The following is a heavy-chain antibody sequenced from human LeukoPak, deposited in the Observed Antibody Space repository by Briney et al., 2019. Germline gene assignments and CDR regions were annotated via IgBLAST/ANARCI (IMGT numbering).Heavy chain of an antibody. CDR1: GGTFSSYA. J-gene: IGHJ3*02. Sequence: SVKVSCKASGGTFSSYAISWVRQAPGQGLEWMGRIIPILGIANYAQKFQGRVTITADKSTSTAYMELSSLRSDDTAVYYCARYSGPPDALDIWGQGTMVTVSS. CDR2: IIPILGIA. D-gene: IGHD6-13*01. V-gene: IGHV1-69*04. CDR3: ARYSGPPDALDI.